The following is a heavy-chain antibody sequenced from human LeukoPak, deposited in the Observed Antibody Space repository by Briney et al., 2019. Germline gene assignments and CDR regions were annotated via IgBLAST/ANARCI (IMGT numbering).Heavy chain of an antibody. CDR3: TSLYCGGDCYSVAFDI. V-gene: IGHV3-49*04. Sequence: GGSLRLSCTASGFTFGDYAMSWVRQAPGKGLEWVGFIRSKAYGGTTEYAASVKGRFTISRDDSKSIAYLQMNSLKTEDTAVYYCTSLYCGGDCYSVAFDIWGQGTMVTVSS. CDR2: IRSKAYGGTT. CDR1: GFTFGDYA. D-gene: IGHD2-21*02. J-gene: IGHJ3*02.